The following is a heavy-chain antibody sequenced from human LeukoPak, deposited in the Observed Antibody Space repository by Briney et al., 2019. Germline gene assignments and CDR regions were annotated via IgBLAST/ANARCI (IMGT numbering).Heavy chain of an antibody. CDR3: TSFAPYEAFDI. V-gene: IGHV3-23*01. CDR2: LSDSGDDT. CDR1: GFTFSSYG. J-gene: IGHJ3*02. Sequence: GGSLRLSCAASGFTFSSYGMHWVRQAPGKGLEWVSTLSDSGDDTYYADSVKGRFTISRDNSKNTLYLQMNSLRAEDTAIYYCTSFAPYEAFDIWGQGTMVTVSS.